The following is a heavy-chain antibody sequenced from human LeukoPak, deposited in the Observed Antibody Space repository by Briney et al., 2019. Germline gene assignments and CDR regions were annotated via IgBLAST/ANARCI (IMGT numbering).Heavy chain of an antibody. Sequence: PGGSLRLSCAASGFTFSSYAMSWVRQAPGKGLEWVSAISGSGGSTYYAGSVKGRFTISRDNSKNTLYLQMNSLRAEDTAVYYCANPTATTVVNETDYWGQGTLVTVSS. CDR2: ISGSGGST. D-gene: IGHD4-23*01. CDR3: ANPTATTVVNETDY. J-gene: IGHJ4*02. V-gene: IGHV3-23*01. CDR1: GFTFSSYA.